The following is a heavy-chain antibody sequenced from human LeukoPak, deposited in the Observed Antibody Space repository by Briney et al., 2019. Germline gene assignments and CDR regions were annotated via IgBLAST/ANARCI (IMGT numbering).Heavy chain of an antibody. CDR3: ARDPSDYYDSSGLDY. J-gene: IGHJ4*02. CDR2: ISSSSSYT. V-gene: IGHV3-11*05. Sequence: PGGSLRLSCAASGFTFSDYYMSWIRQAPGKGLEWVSYISSSSSYTNYADSVKGRFTISRDNAKNSLYLQMNSLRAEDTAVYYCARDPSDYYDSSGLDYWGQETLVTVSS. CDR1: GFTFSDYY. D-gene: IGHD3-22*01.